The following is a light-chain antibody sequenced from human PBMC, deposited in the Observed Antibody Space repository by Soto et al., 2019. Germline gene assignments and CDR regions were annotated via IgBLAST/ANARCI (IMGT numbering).Light chain of an antibody. Sequence: DIQMNQSPSSQSASAGDRVTITCQASQDISIYLNWYQVKPGKAPKALIYDASKLETGVPSRFSGSGSGTDFTFTISNLQPEDVATYYCQHYDNVPFTFGGGTKVEIK. CDR1: QDISIY. V-gene: IGKV1-33*01. CDR2: DAS. CDR3: QHYDNVPFT. J-gene: IGKJ4*01.